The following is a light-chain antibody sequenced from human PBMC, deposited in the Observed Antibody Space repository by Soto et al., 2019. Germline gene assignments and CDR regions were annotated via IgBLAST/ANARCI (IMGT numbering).Light chain of an antibody. CDR2: DVS. V-gene: IGLV2-11*01. Sequence: QSALTQPASVSGSPGQSIAISCTGSSSDVGIYNYVSWYQQHPGKAPKLMIYDVSKRPSGVPDRFSGSKSGNTASLTISGLQAEDEADYYCCSYAGGYTHAVFGGGTKLTVL. CDR1: SSDVGIYNY. CDR3: CSYAGGYTHAV. J-gene: IGLJ2*01.